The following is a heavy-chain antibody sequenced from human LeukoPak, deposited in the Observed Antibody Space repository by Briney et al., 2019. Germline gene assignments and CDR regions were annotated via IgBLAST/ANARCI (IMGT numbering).Heavy chain of an antibody. D-gene: IGHD3-3*01. V-gene: IGHV4-59*11. CDR2: IYYSGST. CDR3: ARFLERVSAYFDY. Sequence: SETLSLTCTVSGGSISSHYWSWIRQPPGKGLEWIGYIYYSGSTNYNPSLKSRVTISVDTSKNQFSLKLSSVTAADMAVYYCARFLERVSAYFDYWGQGTLVTVSS. CDR1: GGSISSHY. J-gene: IGHJ4*02.